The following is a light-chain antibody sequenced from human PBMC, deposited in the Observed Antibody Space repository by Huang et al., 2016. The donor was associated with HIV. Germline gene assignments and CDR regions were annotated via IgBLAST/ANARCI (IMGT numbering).Light chain of an antibody. V-gene: IGKV3-15*01. CDR1: QSISSN. CDR3: QQYNNWPPWT. CDR2: GAS. Sequence: EIVMTQSPGTLSVSPGESALLSCRASQSISSNLAWYQQKPGQAPRLLIYGASARATGIPARFRGSGCGTKFTLTISSLESEDVAVYYCQQYNNWPPWTFGQGT. J-gene: IGKJ1*01.